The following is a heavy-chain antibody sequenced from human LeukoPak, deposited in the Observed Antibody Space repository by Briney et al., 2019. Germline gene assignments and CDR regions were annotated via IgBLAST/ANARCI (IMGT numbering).Heavy chain of an antibody. J-gene: IGHJ4*02. CDR3: TADGNCQTTSCY. D-gene: IGHD2-2*01. CDR1: GFTFSNAW. V-gene: IGHV3-15*01. CDR2: IKSNGVGGTT. Sequence: GGSLRLSCAASGFTFSNAWMSWVRQAPGKGLEWIGRIKSNGVGGTTEFAAPVKGRFTISRDDSRNTLYLQMNSLETEDTAVYYCTADGNCQTTSCYWGRGALVTVSS.